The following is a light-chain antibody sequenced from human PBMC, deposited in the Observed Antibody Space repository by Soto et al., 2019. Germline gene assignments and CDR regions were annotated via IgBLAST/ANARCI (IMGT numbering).Light chain of an antibody. Sequence: EIQLTQSPSFVSASVGDRVTITCRASQGIRNYLAWYQQKPGRAPKLLIYIASTLQSGVPSRFSGSYSGTEFTLTITSLKPEDFATYYCQQVNSYPITFGQGTRLEIK. CDR3: QQVNSYPIT. J-gene: IGKJ5*01. CDR1: QGIRNY. CDR2: IAS. V-gene: IGKV1-9*01.